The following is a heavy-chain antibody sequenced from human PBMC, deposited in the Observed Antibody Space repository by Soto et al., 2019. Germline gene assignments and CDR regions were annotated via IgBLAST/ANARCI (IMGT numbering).Heavy chain of an antibody. V-gene: IGHV1-46*01. D-gene: IGHD5-12*01. CDR1: GYTFTSYY. J-gene: IGHJ5*02. Sequence: QVQLVQSGAEVKKPGASVKVSCKASGYTFTSYYMHWVRQAPGQGLEWMGIINPSGGSTSYAQKFQGRVPRPXXTXTXXVYMELSRRRSEDTAVYYCARDGPQGWLQGNWFDPWGQGPLVTVSS. CDR3: ARDGPQGWLQGNWFDP. CDR2: INPSGGST.